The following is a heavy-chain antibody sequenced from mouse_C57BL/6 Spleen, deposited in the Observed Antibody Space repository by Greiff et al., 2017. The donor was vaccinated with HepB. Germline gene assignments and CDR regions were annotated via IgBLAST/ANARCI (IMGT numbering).Heavy chain of an antibody. J-gene: IGHJ1*03. D-gene: IGHD1-2*01. V-gene: IGHV5-17*01. Sequence: VQLQQSGGGLVKPGGSLKLSCAASGFTFSDYGMHWVRQAPEKGLEWVAYISSGSSTIYYADTVKGRFTISRDNAKNTLFLQMTSLRSEDTAMYYCARIITTGWYFDVWGTGTTVTVSS. CDR2: ISSGSSTI. CDR1: GFTFSDYG. CDR3: ARIITTGWYFDV.